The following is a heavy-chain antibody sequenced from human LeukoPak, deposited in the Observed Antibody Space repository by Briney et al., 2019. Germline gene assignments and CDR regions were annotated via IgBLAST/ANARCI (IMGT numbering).Heavy chain of an antibody. CDR1: GFTFSSYA. J-gene: IGHJ4*02. V-gene: IGHV3-64*02. D-gene: IGHD3-10*01. CDR3: ARGLRSGGIDY. Sequence: GGSLRPSCAASGFTFSSYAMHRVRQAPGKGLEYVSAISSNGGSTYYADSVKGRFTISRDNSKNTLYLQMGSLRAEDMAVYYCARGLRSGGIDYWGQGTLVTVSS. CDR2: ISSNGGST.